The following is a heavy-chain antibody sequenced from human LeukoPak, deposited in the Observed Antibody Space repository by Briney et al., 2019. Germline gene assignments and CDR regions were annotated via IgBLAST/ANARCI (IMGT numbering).Heavy chain of an antibody. CDR3: AKAGSISSSWLSHEHIDY. CDR2: ISGSGGST. CDR1: GFTFSSYA. D-gene: IGHD6-13*01. Sequence: GGSLRLSCAASGFTFSSYAMSWVRQAPGKGLEWVSAISGSGGSTYYADSVKGRFTISRDNSKNTLYLQMNSLRAEDTAVYYCAKAGSISSSWLSHEHIDYWGQGTLVTVSS. J-gene: IGHJ4*02. V-gene: IGHV3-23*01.